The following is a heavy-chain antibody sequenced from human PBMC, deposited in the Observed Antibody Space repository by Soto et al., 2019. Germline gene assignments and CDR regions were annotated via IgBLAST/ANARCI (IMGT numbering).Heavy chain of an antibody. CDR3: ARGSSGFYDY. V-gene: IGHV5-51*01. D-gene: IGHD6-19*01. CDR1: GYSFANYC. Sequence: GESLKISCKGSGYSFANYCIAWVRQMPGKGLEWMGIFYSGDSDIRYSPSFQGQVVISGDKSINTAYLQWTSLKASDTAMYYCARGSSGFYDYWGQGTLVTVSS. J-gene: IGHJ4*02. CDR2: FYSGDSDI.